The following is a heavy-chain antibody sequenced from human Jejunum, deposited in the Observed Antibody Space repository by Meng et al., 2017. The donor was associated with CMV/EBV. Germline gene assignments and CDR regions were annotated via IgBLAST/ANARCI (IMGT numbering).Heavy chain of an antibody. CDR1: FTHSSYT. J-gene: IGHJ5*02. CDR3: ARSYDFWSGRPWFDP. V-gene: IGHV3-21*06. Sequence: FTHSSYTLTWIRQAPGKGLEWVASISSANTYIYYADSVRGRFTISRDKDKNSLFLQMSSLRVEDTAVYYCARSYDFWSGRPWFDPWGQGTLVTVSS. D-gene: IGHD3-3*01. CDR2: ISSANTYI.